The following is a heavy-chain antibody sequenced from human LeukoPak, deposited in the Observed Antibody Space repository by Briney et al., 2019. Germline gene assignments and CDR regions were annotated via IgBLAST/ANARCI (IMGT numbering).Heavy chain of an antibody. CDR2: IYYSGST. J-gene: IGHJ4*02. Sequence: SETLSLTCTVSGGSISSSTFYWGWIRQPPWKGLEWIGTIYYSGSTFYNPSLKGRVTVSVDTSKNQFSLKLSSVTAADTAVYYCARFGYSSSWYYGLVFDYWGQGTLVTVSS. D-gene: IGHD6-13*01. V-gene: IGHV4-39*07. CDR3: ARFGYSSSWYYGLVFDY. CDR1: GGSISSSTFY.